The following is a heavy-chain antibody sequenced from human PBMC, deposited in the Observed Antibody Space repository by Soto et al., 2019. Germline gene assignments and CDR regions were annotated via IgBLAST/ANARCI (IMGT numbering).Heavy chain of an antibody. CDR3: ARSHDFNYGGGFDL. V-gene: IGHV4-59*01. J-gene: IGHJ3*01. CDR2: IYYSGNS. Sequence: QVQLQESGPGLVKPSETLSFTCSVSGASISGYYWSWMRQPPGKGLQWIGYIYYSGNSNYNPSLKSRVTISLGTSNNQVSLKLSSVTAADTAVYFCARSHDFNYGGGFDLWGQGTLVTVSS. CDR1: GASISGYY. D-gene: IGHD4-17*01.